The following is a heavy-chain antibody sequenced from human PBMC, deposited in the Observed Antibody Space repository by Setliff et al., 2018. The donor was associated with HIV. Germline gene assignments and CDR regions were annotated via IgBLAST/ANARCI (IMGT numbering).Heavy chain of an antibody. J-gene: IGHJ4*02. Sequence: EASVKVSCKASGYTFRRFGIAWVRQAPGQGLEWMGVISPSSGDTLYAQNFQGRVTITADESTSTAYMELSSLRSEDTAVYYCARGATITYYFDYWGQGTLVTVSS. CDR2: ISPSSGDT. CDR3: ARGATITYYFDY. V-gene: IGHV1-69*13. CDR1: GYTFRRFG. D-gene: IGHD5-12*01.